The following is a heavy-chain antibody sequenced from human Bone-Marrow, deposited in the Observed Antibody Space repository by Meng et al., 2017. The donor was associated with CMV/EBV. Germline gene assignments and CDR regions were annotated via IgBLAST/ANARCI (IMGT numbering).Heavy chain of an antibody. D-gene: IGHD3-10*01. CDR3: ARVPNYYGSGSYYNDAFDI. Sequence: SVKASCKASGGTFSSYAISWVRQAPGQGLEWMGGIIPIFGTANYAQKFQGRVTITTDESTSTAYMELSSLRSEDTAVYYCARVPNYYGSGSYYNDAFDIWGQGTMVTVSS. J-gene: IGHJ3*02. V-gene: IGHV1-69*05. CDR2: IIPIFGTA. CDR1: GGTFSSYA.